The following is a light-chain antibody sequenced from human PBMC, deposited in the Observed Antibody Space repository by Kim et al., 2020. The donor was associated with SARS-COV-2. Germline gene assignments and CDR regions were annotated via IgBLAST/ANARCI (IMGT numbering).Light chain of an antibody. J-gene: IGKJ4*01. CDR3: QQRNNWLT. V-gene: IGKV3-11*01. CDR1: QSVNTY. Sequence: SLAPGERPPLACRASQSVNTYLAWYQQKPGQAPRLLIYDASNRATGIPARFSGSGSGTDFTLTISSLEPEDFAVYYCQQRNNWLTFGGGTKVDIK. CDR2: DAS.